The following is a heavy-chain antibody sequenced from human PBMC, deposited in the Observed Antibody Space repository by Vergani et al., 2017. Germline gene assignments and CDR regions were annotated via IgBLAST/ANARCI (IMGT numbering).Heavy chain of an antibody. V-gene: IGHV3-33*01. CDR2: IWYDGSNK. CDR3: ARDRFEAARPLDY. CDR1: GFTFSSYG. J-gene: IGHJ4*02. Sequence: VQLLESGGGLVQPGRSLRLSCAASGFTFSSYGMHWVRQAPGKGLEWVAVIWYDGSNKYYADSVKGRFTISRDNSKNTLYLQMNSLRAEDTAVYYCARDRFEAARPLDYWGQGTLVTVSS. D-gene: IGHD6-6*01.